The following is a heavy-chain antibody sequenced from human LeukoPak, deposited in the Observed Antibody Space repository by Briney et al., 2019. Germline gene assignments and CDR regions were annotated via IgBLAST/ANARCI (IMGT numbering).Heavy chain of an antibody. CDR2: IIPILGIA. J-gene: IGHJ4*02. V-gene: IGHV1-69*04. CDR1: AGTFSSYA. D-gene: IGHD3-10*01. Sequence: SSVKVSCKASAGTFSSYAISWVRHAPGQGLEWMGVIIPILGIANNAQKFQGRVTITAAKSTSTAYMELSSLRSEDTAVYYCARLRDTYYYGSGSPYDYWGQGTLVTVSS. CDR3: ARLRDTYYYGSGSPYDY.